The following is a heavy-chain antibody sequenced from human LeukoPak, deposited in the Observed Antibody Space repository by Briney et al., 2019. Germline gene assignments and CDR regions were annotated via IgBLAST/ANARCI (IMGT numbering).Heavy chain of an antibody. V-gene: IGHV1-18*01. CDR2: ISAYNGNT. CDR1: GYTFTNYG. J-gene: IGHJ3*02. D-gene: IGHD1-26*01. Sequence: GASVKVSCKASGYTFTNYGISWVRQAPGQGLEWMGWISAYNGNTKYPQNLQGRVTMTTDTSTSTAYMELRSLRSDDTAVYYCAREGWSGTYRALAYDAFDIWGQGTMVTVSS. CDR3: AREGWSGTYRALAYDAFDI.